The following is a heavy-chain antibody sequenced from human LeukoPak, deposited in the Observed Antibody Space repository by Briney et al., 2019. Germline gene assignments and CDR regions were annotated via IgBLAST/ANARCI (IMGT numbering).Heavy chain of an antibody. V-gene: IGHV3-7*01. J-gene: IGHJ6*02. Sequence: GGSLRLSCAASGLTFSTYWMSWVRQAPGKGLEWVANIRQDGSAKYYLDSVKGRFTISRDNAKNSLYLQMNSLRAEDTAVYSCTRDRQGPKLYEMHVWGQGTTVTVSS. CDR1: GLTFSTYW. D-gene: IGHD3-10*01. CDR3: TRDRQGPKLYEMHV. CDR2: IRQDGSAK.